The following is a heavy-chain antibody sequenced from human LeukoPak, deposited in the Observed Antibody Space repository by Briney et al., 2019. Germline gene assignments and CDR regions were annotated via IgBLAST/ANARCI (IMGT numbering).Heavy chain of an antibody. CDR3: ASHVDTAMMFDY. J-gene: IGHJ4*02. CDR1: GFTFSSNY. Sequence: GGSLRLSCAASGFTFSSNYMSWVRQAPGKGPEWVSVIYSGGSTYYADSVKGRFTISRDNSKNTLYLQMNSLRAEDTAAYYCASHVDTAMMFDYWGQGTLVTVSS. V-gene: IGHV3-53*01. CDR2: IYSGGST. D-gene: IGHD5-18*01.